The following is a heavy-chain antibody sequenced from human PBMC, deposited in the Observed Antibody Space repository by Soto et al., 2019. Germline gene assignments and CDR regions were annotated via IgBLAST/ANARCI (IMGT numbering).Heavy chain of an antibody. J-gene: IGHJ4*02. CDR3: ARDKPPNQRYDFWSGYPFDY. D-gene: IGHD3-3*01. CDR2: INPSGGST. Sequence: ASVKVSCKASGYTFTSYYMHWVRQAPGQGLEWMGIINPSGGSTSYAQKFQGRVTMTRDTSTSTVYMELSSLRSEDTAVYYCARDKPPNQRYDFWSGYPFDYWGQGTLVTVSS. CDR1: GYTFTSYY. V-gene: IGHV1-46*01.